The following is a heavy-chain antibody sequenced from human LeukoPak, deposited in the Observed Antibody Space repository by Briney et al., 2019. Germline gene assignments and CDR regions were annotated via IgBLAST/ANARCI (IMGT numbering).Heavy chain of an antibody. CDR2: NISNGGST. J-gene: IGHJ4*02. V-gene: IGHV3-64D*06. Sequence: PGGSLRLSCSASGFTLSVYAIQWLRQAPGKGLEYVSTNISNGGSTYYADSVKGRFTISRDNSKNTVSLQMSSLRAEDTALYYCVKDGLAFCGGDCYSYFDYWGQGTLVTVSS. CDR3: VKDGLAFCGGDCYSYFDY. CDR1: GFTLSVYA. D-gene: IGHD2-21*02.